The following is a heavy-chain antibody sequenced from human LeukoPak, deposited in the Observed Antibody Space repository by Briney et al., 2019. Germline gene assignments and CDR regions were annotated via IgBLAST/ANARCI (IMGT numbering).Heavy chain of an antibody. CDR3: ARGWVLRGGYFDY. CDR1: GFTFSNYA. Sequence: GGSLRLSCAASGFTFSNYAMTWVRQAPGKGLEWVSSISSSSSYIYYADSVKGRFTISRDNAKNSLYLQMNSLRAEDTAVYYCARGWVLRGGYFDYWGQGTLVTVSS. D-gene: IGHD2/OR15-2a*01. V-gene: IGHV3-21*01. CDR2: ISSSSSYI. J-gene: IGHJ4*02.